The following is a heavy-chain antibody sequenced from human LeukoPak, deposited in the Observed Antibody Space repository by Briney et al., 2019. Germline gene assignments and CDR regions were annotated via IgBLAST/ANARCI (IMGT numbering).Heavy chain of an antibody. CDR3: ARGRSRATITWYIDL. Sequence: GGSLRLSCAASGFTFSSYAMSWVRQAPGKGLEWVSAIGPAGDTYYPTSVKGRFTVSRENAKNSLYLQMNSLRAGDTAVYYCARGRSRATITWYIDLWGRGTLVTVSS. CDR1: GFTFSSYA. D-gene: IGHD1-14*01. J-gene: IGHJ2*01. CDR2: IGPAGDT. V-gene: IGHV3-13*01.